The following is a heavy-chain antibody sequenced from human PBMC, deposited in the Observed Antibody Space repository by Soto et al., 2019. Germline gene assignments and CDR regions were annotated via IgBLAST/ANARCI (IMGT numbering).Heavy chain of an antibody. J-gene: IGHJ3*02. CDR1: GFTFSSYA. D-gene: IGHD5-18*01. CDR3: TRHRIQLWPTHAFDI. CDR2: ISGSGGST. Sequence: EVQLLESGGGLVQPGGSLRLSCAASGFTFSSYAMSWVRQAPGKGLEWVSAISGSGGSTYYADSVKGRFTISRDNSKNTAYLQMNSLKTEDTAVYYCTRHRIQLWPTHAFDIWGQGTMVTVSS. V-gene: IGHV3-23*01.